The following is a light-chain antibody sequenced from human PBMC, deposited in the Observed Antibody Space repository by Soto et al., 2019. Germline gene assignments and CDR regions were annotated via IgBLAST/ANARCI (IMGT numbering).Light chain of an antibody. Sequence: QSALTQPRSVSGSPGQSVAISCTGTSRDIEAYDYVSWYQQHPGKAPKLIISEVNKRPSGVYYRFSGSKSGNTASLTISGLQGEDEADYYCCSFAGSYYVFGTGTQVTVL. CDR3: CSFAGSYYV. CDR1: SRDIEAYDY. J-gene: IGLJ1*01. CDR2: EVN. V-gene: IGLV2-11*01.